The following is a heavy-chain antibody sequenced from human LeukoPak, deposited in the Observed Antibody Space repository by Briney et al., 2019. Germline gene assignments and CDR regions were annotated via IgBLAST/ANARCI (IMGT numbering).Heavy chain of an antibody. J-gene: IGHJ3*02. CDR3: ARVYYYGSGSYYLSSYDAFAI. CDR2: IYYSGST. V-gene: IGHV4-59*12. Sequence: SETLSLPFSVPGGSISRYYWSWIRPPPGKGLEWIGYIYYSGSTNYNPSLKSRVTISVDTSKNQFSLKLSSVTAADTAVYYCARVYYYGSGSYYLSSYDAFAIWGQGTMVTVSS. D-gene: IGHD3-10*01. CDR1: GGSISRYY.